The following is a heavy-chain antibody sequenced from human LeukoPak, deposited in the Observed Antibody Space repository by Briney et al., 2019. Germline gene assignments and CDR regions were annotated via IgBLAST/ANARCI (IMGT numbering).Heavy chain of an antibody. Sequence: GASVKVSCAASGYTFTSYYMHWVRQAPGQGLEWVGIINPSGGSTSYAHKFQGRVTITRDTSTSTVYLELNSLTAEETAMYYCARLCFGELSRWGQGTLVTVSS. CDR2: INPSGGST. CDR3: ARLCFGELSR. D-gene: IGHD3-10*01. CDR1: GYTFTSYY. J-gene: IGHJ4*02. V-gene: IGHV1-46*01.